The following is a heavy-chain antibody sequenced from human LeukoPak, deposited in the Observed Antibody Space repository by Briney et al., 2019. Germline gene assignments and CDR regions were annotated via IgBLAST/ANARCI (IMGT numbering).Heavy chain of an antibody. J-gene: IGHJ4*02. V-gene: IGHV3-30*03. CDR3: ARDRSSGYTFFDY. CDR2: ISYDGSNK. Sequence: GRSLRLSCAASGFTFSSYGMHLVRQAPGKGLEWVAVISYDGSNKYYADSVKGRFTISRDNSKNTLYLQMNSLRAEDTAAYYCARDRSSGYTFFDYWGQGTLVTVSS. CDR1: GFTFSSYG. D-gene: IGHD3-22*01.